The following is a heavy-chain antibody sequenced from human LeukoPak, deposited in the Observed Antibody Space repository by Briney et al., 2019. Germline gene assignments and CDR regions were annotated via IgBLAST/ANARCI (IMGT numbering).Heavy chain of an antibody. CDR1: GFSLSPSGVG. Sequence: FGPTLVKPAQTLTLTCTFSGFSLSPSGVGVGGIRQPPGKALEWLALIYWNDDKRYSPSLKSRLTITKDTSKNQVVLTVNNMDPVYTATHYCARVGTILCDYWGQGTLVTVSS. CDR3: ARVGTILCDY. V-gene: IGHV2-5*01. J-gene: IGHJ4*02. CDR2: IYWNDDK. D-gene: IGHD2-21*01.